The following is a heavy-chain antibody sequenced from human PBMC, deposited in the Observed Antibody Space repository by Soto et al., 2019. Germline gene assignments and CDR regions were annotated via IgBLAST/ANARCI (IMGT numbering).Heavy chain of an antibody. V-gene: IGHV4-59*01. CDR3: ARDRLANWFDP. D-gene: IGHD3-9*01. CDR2: IYYSGST. Sequence: SETQSLTCTVSGVSISTYYWSLIRQPPGKGLEWIGYIYYSGSTNYNPSLKSRVTISLDTSKNQFSLKLSSVTAADTAVYYCARDRLANWFDPWGQGTLVKVSS. J-gene: IGHJ5*02. CDR1: GVSISTYY.